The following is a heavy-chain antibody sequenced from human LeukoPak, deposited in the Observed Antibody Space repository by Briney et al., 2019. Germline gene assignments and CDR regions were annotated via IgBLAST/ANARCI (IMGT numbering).Heavy chain of an antibody. J-gene: IGHJ4*02. D-gene: IGHD2-15*01. CDR1: GGPISSGGYS. CDR2: IYHSGST. V-gene: IGHV4-30-2*01. CDR3: ARELQSGVYFDY. Sequence: PSETLSLTCAVSGGPISSGGYSWSWIRQPPGKGLEWVGYIYHSGSTYYNPSLKSRVTISVDRSKNQFSLKLSSVTAADTAVYYCARELQSGVYFDYWGQGTLVTVSS.